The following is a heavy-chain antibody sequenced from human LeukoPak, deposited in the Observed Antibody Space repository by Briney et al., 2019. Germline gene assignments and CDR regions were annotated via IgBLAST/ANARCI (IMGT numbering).Heavy chain of an antibody. CDR3: ARDLRIDGSGSARPLDY. CDR2: IKQDGSEK. CDR1: GFTFSSYW. J-gene: IGHJ4*02. D-gene: IGHD3-10*01. Sequence: PGGSLRLSCAASGFTFSSYWMSWVRQAPGKGLEWVANIKQDGSEKYYVDSVKGRFTISRDNAKNSLYLQMNSLRAEDTAVYYCARDLRIDGSGSARPLDYWGQGTLVTVSS. V-gene: IGHV3-7*01.